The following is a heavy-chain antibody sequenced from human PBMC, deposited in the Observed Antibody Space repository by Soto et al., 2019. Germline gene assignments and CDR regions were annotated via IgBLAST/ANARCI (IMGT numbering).Heavy chain of an antibody. CDR2: INAGNGNT. D-gene: IGHD2-15*01. CDR3: ARDLGGWPDY. CDR1: GYTFTSYG. V-gene: IGHV1-3*01. J-gene: IGHJ4*02. Sequence: GASVNVSCKASGYTFTSYGISWVRQAPGQRLEWMGWINAGNGNTKYSQKFQGRVTITRDTSASTAYMELSSLRSEDTAVYYCARDLGGWPDYWGQGTLVTVSS.